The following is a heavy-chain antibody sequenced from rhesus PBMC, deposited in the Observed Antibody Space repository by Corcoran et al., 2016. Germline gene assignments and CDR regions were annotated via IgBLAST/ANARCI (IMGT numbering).Heavy chain of an antibody. V-gene: IGHV4-106*01. Sequence: QVQLQESGPGLVKPSETLSLTCAVSGGCISDDYYWSWIRQPPGKGLEWIVYIYGSGGGTNDKPSLKNRVTIAIDTSKNQCSLKLSSVTAADTAVYYCASLLRNTVTPCDYGGQGVLVTVAS. CDR2: IYGSGGGT. CDR3: ASLLRNTVTPCDY. CDR1: GGCISDDYY. J-gene: IGHJ4*01. D-gene: IGHD4-23*01.